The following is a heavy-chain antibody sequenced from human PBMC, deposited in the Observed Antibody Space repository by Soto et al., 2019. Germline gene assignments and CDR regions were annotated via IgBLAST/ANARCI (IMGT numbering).Heavy chain of an antibody. D-gene: IGHD2-2*01. CDR1: GYTLTSYY. CDR2: INPSGGST. CDR3: ARDKDIVVVPSSYGMDV. Sequence: ASLKVSCKSCGYTLTSYYIHWVRQAPGQGLEWMGIINPSGGSTSYAQKFQGRVTMTRDTSTSTVYMELSSLRSEDTAVYYCARDKDIVVVPSSYGMDVWGQGTTVNVSS. J-gene: IGHJ6*02. V-gene: IGHV1-46*01.